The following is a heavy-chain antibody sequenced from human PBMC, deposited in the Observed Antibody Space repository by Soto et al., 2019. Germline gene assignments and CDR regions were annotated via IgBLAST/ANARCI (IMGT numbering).Heavy chain of an antibody. Sequence: EVQLVQSGGGLVQPGESLRLSCAASGFTFSTNWMHWVRQAPGKGPVWVSRIKSDGTITNYADAVKGRFTISRDNAKNTLYLQMNSLRTEDKAVYYCAATVATRPNWGQGTLVTVSS. CDR2: IKSDGTIT. V-gene: IGHV3-74*01. CDR1: GFTFSTNW. J-gene: IGHJ4*02. CDR3: AATVATRPN. D-gene: IGHD2-21*01.